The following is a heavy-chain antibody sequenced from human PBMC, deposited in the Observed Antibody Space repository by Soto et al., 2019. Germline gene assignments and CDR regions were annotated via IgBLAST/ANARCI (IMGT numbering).Heavy chain of an antibody. V-gene: IGHV5-51*01. CDR3: ARRGVSFDP. CDR2: SYPGDSDT. CDR1: GYRFTSYS. J-gene: IGHJ5*02. D-gene: IGHD3-10*01. Sequence: PGESLQISCKCSGYRFTSYSVVWVRQMPGKGLEWMGISYPGDSDTRYSPSSQGQVTISVDKSINTAYLQWSSLKASDTAMYYCARRGVSFDPWGQGTLVTVSS.